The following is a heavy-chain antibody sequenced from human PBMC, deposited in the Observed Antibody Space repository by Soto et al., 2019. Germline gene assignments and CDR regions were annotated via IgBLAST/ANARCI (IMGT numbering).Heavy chain of an antibody. J-gene: IGHJ3*01. D-gene: IGHD1-1*01. CDR2: MFASGSS. CDR1: GDSISSPNW. Sequence: PSETLSLTCAVSGDSISSPNWWSWYRQTPGKGLELIGEMFASGSSNYNPSLNGRVTISLDTSKNHFSLKMSSVTAADTALYYCARVVCGTATTVPDAFDFWGPGPIVT. CDR3: ARVVCGTATTVPDAFDF. V-gene: IGHV4-4*02.